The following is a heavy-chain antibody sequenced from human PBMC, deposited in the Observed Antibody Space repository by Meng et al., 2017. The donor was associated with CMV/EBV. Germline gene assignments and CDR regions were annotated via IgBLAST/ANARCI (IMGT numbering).Heavy chain of an antibody. CDR1: GFTFSSYS. D-gene: IGHD3-3*01. J-gene: IGHJ4*02. V-gene: IGHV3-48*04. CDR2: ISSSSTI. CDR3: ARDLPFGFLERLDY. Sequence: GGSLRLSCAASGFTFSSYSMNWVRQAPGKGLEWVSYISSSSTIYYADSVKGRFTISRDNAKNSLYLQMNGLRAEDTAVYYCARDLPFGFLERLDYWGQGTLVTVSS.